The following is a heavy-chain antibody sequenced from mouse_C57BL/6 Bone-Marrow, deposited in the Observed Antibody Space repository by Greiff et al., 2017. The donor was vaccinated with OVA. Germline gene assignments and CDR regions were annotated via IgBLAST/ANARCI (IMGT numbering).Heavy chain of an antibody. Sequence: QVQLQQSGAELVRPGTSVKVSCKASGYAFTNYLIEWVKQRPGQGLEWIGVINPGSGGTNYNEKFKGKATLTADKSSSTAYMQLSSLTSEDSAVYFCARGGSSYPYWYFDVWGTGTTVTVSS. J-gene: IGHJ1*03. D-gene: IGHD1-1*01. CDR1: GYAFTNYL. CDR2: INPGSGGT. CDR3: ARGGSSYPYWYFDV. V-gene: IGHV1-54*01.